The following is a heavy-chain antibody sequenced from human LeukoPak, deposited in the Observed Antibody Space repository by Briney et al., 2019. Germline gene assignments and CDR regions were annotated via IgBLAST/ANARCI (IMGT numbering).Heavy chain of an antibody. CDR2: IYYSGYT. D-gene: IGHD3-3*01. Sequence: SETLSLTCTVSGFSMSSSGYYWGWIRQPPGKGLEWIGSIYYSGYTYYNPSLKSRVTISIDTSKKQFSLKLSSVTAADTAMYYCARVTVFRNWFDPWGQGTLVTVSS. CDR3: ARVTVFRNWFDP. CDR1: GFSMSSSGYY. V-gene: IGHV4-39*07. J-gene: IGHJ5*02.